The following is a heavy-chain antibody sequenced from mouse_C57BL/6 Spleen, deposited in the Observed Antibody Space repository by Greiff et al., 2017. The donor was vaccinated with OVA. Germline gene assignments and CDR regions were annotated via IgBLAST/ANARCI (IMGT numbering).Heavy chain of an antibody. CDR1: GYTFPSYW. J-gene: IGHJ3*01. D-gene: IGHD4-1*01. CDR3: ARSNWEVGAY. Sequence: QVQLQQPGAELVKPGASVKLSCKASGYTFPSYWLPWVKQRPGQGLEWIGMIHPNSGSTNYNEKFKSKATLTVDKSSSTAYMQLSSLTSEDSAVYYCARSNWEVGAYWGQGTLVTVSA. V-gene: IGHV1-64*01. CDR2: IHPNSGST.